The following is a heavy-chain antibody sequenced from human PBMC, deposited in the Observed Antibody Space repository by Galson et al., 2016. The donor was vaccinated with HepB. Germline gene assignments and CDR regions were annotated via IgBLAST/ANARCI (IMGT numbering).Heavy chain of an antibody. Sequence: SVKVSCKASGYTFTSYGIIWVRQAPGQGLEWMGWIGVYNGDRNYAQKFQGRVIMTTDTSTTTASLELRGLRSDDTAVYFCARTSRFRADFLTGDYWGQGTLVTVSS. CDR2: IGVYNGDR. CDR3: ARTSRFRADFLTGDY. V-gene: IGHV1-18*01. CDR1: GYTFTSYG. J-gene: IGHJ4*02. D-gene: IGHD2/OR15-2a*01.